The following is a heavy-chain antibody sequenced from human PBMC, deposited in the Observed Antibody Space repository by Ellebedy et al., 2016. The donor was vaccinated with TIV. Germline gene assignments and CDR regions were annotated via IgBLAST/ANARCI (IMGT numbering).Heavy chain of an antibody. Sequence: GESLKISCKGSENSFTRSWIGWVRQMPGKGLEWMGIIYPGDSDTRYSPSFQGRVTISVDESISTAYLQWSSLKASDTAMYYCARLGHYESSGSWYYFDYWGQGTLVTVSS. CDR1: ENSFTRSW. CDR2: IYPGDSDT. J-gene: IGHJ4*02. D-gene: IGHD3-22*01. V-gene: IGHV5-51*01. CDR3: ARLGHYESSGSWYYFDY.